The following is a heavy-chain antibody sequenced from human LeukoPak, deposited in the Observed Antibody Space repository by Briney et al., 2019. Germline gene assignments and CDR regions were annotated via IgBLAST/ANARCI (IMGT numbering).Heavy chain of an antibody. CDR3: AREDYYGDPNWFDP. J-gene: IGHJ5*02. Sequence: SETLSLTCTVSGGSISSYYWSWIRQPAGKGLEWIGRIYTSGSTNYNPSLKSRVTMSVDTSKNQFSLKLSSVTAADTAVYYCAREDYYGDPNWFDPWGQGTLVTVSS. D-gene: IGHD4-17*01. CDR2: IYTSGST. CDR1: GGSISSYY. V-gene: IGHV4-4*07.